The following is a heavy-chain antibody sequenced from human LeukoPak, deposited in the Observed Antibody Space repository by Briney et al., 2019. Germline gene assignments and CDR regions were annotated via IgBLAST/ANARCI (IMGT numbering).Heavy chain of an antibody. J-gene: IGHJ4*02. CDR2: FDPEDGET. CDR3: ATDEVRGVMDGYYFDY. V-gene: IGHV1-24*01. Sequence: GASVKVSCKVSGYTLTELSMHWVRQAPGKGLEWMGGFDPEDGETIYAQKFQGRVTMTEDTSTDTAYMELSSLRSEDTAVYYCATDEVRGVMDGYYFDYWGQGTLVTVSS. CDR1: GYTLTELS. D-gene: IGHD3-10*01.